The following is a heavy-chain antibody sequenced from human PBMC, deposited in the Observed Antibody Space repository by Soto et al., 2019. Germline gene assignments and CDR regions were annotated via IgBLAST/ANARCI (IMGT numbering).Heavy chain of an antibody. CDR3: GRLGRGYYDSSGYYQSTYYYYYGMDV. CDR2: INHSGST. CDR1: GGSFSGYY. Sequence: KASETLSLTCAVYGGSFSGYYWSWIRQPPGKGLEWIGKINHSGSTNYNPSLKSRVTISVDTSKNQFSLKLSSVTAADTAVYYCGRLGRGYYDSSGYYQSTYYYYYGMDVWGQGTTVT. D-gene: IGHD3-22*01. V-gene: IGHV4-34*01. J-gene: IGHJ6*02.